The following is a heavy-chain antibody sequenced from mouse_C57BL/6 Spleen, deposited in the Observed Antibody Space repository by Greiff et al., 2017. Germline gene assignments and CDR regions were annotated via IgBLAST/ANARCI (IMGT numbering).Heavy chain of an antibody. D-gene: IGHD1-1*01. CDR2: ISDGGSYT. J-gene: IGHJ2*01. CDR3: AREDYYGSSYRGLDY. CDR1: GFTFSSYA. Sequence: EVQGVESGGGLVKPGGSLKLSCAASGFTFSSYAMSWVRQTPEKRLEWVATISDGGSYTYYPDNVKGRSTITRDNAKNNLYLQMSHLKSEDTAMYYCAREDYYGSSYRGLDYWGQGTTLTVSS. V-gene: IGHV5-4*01.